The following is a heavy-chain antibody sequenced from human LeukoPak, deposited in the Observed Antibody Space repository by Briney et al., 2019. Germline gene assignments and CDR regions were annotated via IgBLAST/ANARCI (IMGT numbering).Heavy chain of an antibody. V-gene: IGHV3-74*01. D-gene: IGHD1-1*01. CDR1: EFTSSSYW. Sequence: GGSLRLSCAASEFTSSSYWMHWVRQAPGKGLVWVSRINSDGSDTTYADSVKGRFTISRDNAKNTLYLQMNSLRAEDTAVYYCARARQPLELDYWGQGTLVTVSS. CDR2: INSDGSDT. J-gene: IGHJ4*02. CDR3: ARARQPLELDY.